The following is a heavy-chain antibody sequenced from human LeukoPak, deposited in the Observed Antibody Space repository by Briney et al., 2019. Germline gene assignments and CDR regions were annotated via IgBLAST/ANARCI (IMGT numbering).Heavy chain of an antibody. CDR3: ARDLLGISSSWTYRYFDY. CDR2: IYTSGST. CDR1: GGSISSYY. V-gene: IGHV4-4*07. D-gene: IGHD6-13*01. Sequence: SETLSLTCTVSGGSISSYYWTWIRQPAGKGLEWIGRIYTSGSTNYNPSLKSRVTISVDTSKNQFSLKLSSVTAADTAVYYCARDLLGISSSWTYRYFDYWGQGTLVTVSS. J-gene: IGHJ4*02.